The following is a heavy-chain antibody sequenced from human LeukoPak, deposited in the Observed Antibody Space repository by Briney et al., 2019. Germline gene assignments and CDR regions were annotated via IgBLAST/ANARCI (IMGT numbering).Heavy chain of an antibody. Sequence: QAGGSLRLSCVASGFTVSDNYMSWVRQAPGKGLEWVSVIYSGGNTYYADSVKGRFTISRDNSQNTLYLQMNSLRAEDTAVYYCAKASSETKFDCWGQGTLVTTSS. CDR3: AKASSETKFDC. V-gene: IGHV3-66*01. D-gene: IGHD2-2*01. CDR2: IYSGGNT. CDR1: GFTVSDNY. J-gene: IGHJ4*02.